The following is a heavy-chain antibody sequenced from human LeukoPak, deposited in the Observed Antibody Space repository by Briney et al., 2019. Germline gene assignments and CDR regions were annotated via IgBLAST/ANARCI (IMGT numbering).Heavy chain of an antibody. Sequence: PGGSLRLSCAASGXTFSSDWMHWVRQAPGKGLVWVSRINSDGSTTAYADSVKGRFTISRDNAKNTLFLQMNSLRAEDTAVYYCTRDSYSSGWGWGQGTLVTVSS. V-gene: IGHV3-74*01. J-gene: IGHJ4*02. CDR1: GXTFSSDW. CDR2: INSDGSTT. D-gene: IGHD6-19*01. CDR3: TRDSYSSGWG.